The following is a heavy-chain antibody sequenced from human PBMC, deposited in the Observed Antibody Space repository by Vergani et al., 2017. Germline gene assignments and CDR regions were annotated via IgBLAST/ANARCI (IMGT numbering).Heavy chain of an antibody. V-gene: IGHV3-74*01. J-gene: IGHJ4*02. D-gene: IGHD5-24*01. CDR3: STYNVGASFS. Sequence: EVQLVESGGGLVQPGGSLRLSCAASGFTFSRHWMHWVRQAPGKGLVWVSRVNPEGTNTPYADSVKGRFTISRDNAKNMMYLQLNSLRDEDTATYYCSTYNVGASFSWGPGTRVTVSS. CDR1: GFTFSRHW. CDR2: VNPEGTNT.